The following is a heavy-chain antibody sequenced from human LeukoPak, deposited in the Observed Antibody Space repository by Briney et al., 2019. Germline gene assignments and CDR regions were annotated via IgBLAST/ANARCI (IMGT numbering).Heavy chain of an antibody. CDR1: GFTFSSYS. CDR3: ARAVVGANDAFDI. Sequence: GGSLRLSCAASGFTFSSYSMNWVRQAPGKGLEWVSAISGSGGSTYYADSVKGRFTISRDNSKNTLYLQMNSLRAEDTAVYYCARAVVGANDAFDIWGQGTMVTVSS. D-gene: IGHD1-26*01. CDR2: ISGSGGST. V-gene: IGHV3-23*01. J-gene: IGHJ3*02.